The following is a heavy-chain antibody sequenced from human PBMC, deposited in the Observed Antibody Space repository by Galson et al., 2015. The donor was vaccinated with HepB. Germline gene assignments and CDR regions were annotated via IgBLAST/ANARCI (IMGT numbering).Heavy chain of an antibody. Sequence: SVKVSCKASGYTFTSYYMHWVRQAPGQGLEWMGIINPSGGSTSYAQKFQGRVTMTRDTSTSTVYMELSSLRSEDTAVYYCARDIQDPGRVHDAFDIWGQGTMVTVSS. J-gene: IGHJ3*02. D-gene: IGHD2-21*01. CDR2: INPSGGST. CDR1: GYTFTSYY. CDR3: ARDIQDPGRVHDAFDI. V-gene: IGHV1-46*01.